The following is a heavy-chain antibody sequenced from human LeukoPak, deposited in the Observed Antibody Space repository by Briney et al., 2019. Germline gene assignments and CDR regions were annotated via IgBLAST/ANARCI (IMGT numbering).Heavy chain of an antibody. CDR1: GYSISSGYY. J-gene: IGHJ4*02. CDR3: ARESDGSFDY. V-gene: IGHV4-38-2*02. CDR2: IYHSGST. Sequence: SGTLSLTCTVSGYSISSGYYWGWIRQPPGKGLEWIGSIYHSGSTYYNPSLKSRVTISVDTSKNQFSLKLSSVTAADTAVYYCARESDGSFDYWGQGTLVTVSS. D-gene: IGHD1-26*01.